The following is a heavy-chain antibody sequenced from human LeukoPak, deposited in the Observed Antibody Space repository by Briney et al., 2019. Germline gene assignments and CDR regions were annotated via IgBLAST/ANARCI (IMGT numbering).Heavy chain of an antibody. J-gene: IGHJ6*03. V-gene: IGHV4-59*01. D-gene: IGHD3-10*01. CDR1: GGSISSYY. CDR2: IYPSGST. CDR3: ARDGDASRFGESTRIKYYYYYYMDV. Sequence: PSETLSLTCSVSGGSISSYYWSWIRQPPGKGLEWIGYIYPSGSTNYNPSLESRVTISVDTSKNQFSLKLSSVTAADTAVYYCARDGDASRFGESTRIKYYYYYYMDVWGKGTTVTVSS.